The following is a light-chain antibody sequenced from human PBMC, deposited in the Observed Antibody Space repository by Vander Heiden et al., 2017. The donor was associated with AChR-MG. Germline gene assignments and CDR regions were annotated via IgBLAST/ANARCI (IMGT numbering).Light chain of an antibody. Sequence: DIQMTQSPSSLSASVGDRVTISCRASQTVHNYLNWYQQRPGKDPNLLISGTSNLQSGVPSRFSGSGSGTEFTLSISGLQPEDYATYFCQQTSSVPHTFGRGTKLEI. J-gene: IGKJ2*01. CDR3: QQTSSVPHT. CDR2: GTS. V-gene: IGKV1-39*01. CDR1: QTVHNY.